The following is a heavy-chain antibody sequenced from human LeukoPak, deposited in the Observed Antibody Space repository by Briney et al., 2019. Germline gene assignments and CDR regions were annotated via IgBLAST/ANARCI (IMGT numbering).Heavy chain of an antibody. D-gene: IGHD4-17*01. CDR1: GFTFSTYS. CDR2: IGGSSTSI. V-gene: IGHV3-21*01. J-gene: IGHJ3*02. CDR3: ARELGGDYGEAFDI. Sequence: GGSLRLSCAASGFTFSTYSMNWVRQAPGKGPEWVSSIGGSSTSIYYADSVKGRFTISRDNAKSSLYLQMNSLRAEDAAVYYCARELGGDYGEAFDIWGQGTMVTVSS.